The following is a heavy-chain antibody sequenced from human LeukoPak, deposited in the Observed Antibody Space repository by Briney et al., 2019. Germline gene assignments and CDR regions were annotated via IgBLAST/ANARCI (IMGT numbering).Heavy chain of an antibody. V-gene: IGHV4-30-2*01. CDR3: EREGRDFFNI. Sequence: SQTLSLTCAVSGGSISSGGYSWSWIRQPPGKGLEWIGYIYHSGSTYYNPSLKSRVTISVDTSKNQFSLKLSSVTAADTAVYYGEREGRDFFNIGGQGTRATVS. CDR2: IYHSGST. J-gene: IGHJ3*02. CDR1: GGSISSGGYS. D-gene: IGHD3-3*01.